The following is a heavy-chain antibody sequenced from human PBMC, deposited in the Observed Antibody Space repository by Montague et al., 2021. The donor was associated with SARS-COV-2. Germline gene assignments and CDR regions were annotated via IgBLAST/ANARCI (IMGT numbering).Heavy chain of an antibody. CDR3: VRLRPGGSLSGGMYYFDY. V-gene: IGHV2-70*11. J-gene: IGHJ4*02. Sequence: PALVKPTQTLTLTCTFSGFSLSTNGMCVSWIRQSPGKALEWLARIDWDDDKYYSTSLKTRLTISKDTSKNQVVLTMTNMDPVDTATYYCVRLRPGGSLSGGMYYFDYWGLGTLVTVSS. CDR1: GFSLSTNGMC. D-gene: IGHD2-15*01. CDR2: IDWDDDK.